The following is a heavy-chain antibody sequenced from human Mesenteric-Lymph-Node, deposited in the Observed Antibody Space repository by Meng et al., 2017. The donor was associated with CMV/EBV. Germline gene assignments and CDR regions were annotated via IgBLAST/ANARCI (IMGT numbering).Heavy chain of an antibody. CDR3: ARDPPTIPAAFNI. CDR2: IGTAGDT. V-gene: IGHV3-13*01. Sequence: GESLKISCAACGFTFSSYDMHWVRQATGKGLEWVSAIGTAGDTYYPGSVKGRFTISRDNAKNSLYLQMNSLRADDTAVYYCARDPPTIPAAFNIWGQGTMVTVSS. CDR1: GFTFSSYD. J-gene: IGHJ3*02. D-gene: IGHD5-12*01.